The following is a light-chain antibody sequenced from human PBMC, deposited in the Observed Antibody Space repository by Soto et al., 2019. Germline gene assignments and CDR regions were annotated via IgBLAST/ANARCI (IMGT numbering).Light chain of an antibody. V-gene: IGKV3-15*01. CDR3: QQRSNWPQT. J-gene: IGKJ1*01. CDR2: DTS. Sequence: EIVMTQSPATLSVSPVPRATLSCRASQSVRSYVAWYQQKPGQTPRLLSYDTSTRATGVPTRFSGSRSGAECTLTINSLQSEDCAVYYCQQRSNWPQTFGQGTKVDIK. CDR1: QSVRSY.